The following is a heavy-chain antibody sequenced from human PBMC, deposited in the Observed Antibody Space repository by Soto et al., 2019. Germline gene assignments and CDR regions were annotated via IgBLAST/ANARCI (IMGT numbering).Heavy chain of an antibody. CDR3: TRGLLGGAPSYTFHGMDV. V-gene: IGHV3-72*01. J-gene: IGHJ6*01. Sequence: EVQLVESGGGLVQPGGSLRLSCAASGFTFSDHYMDWVRQAPGKGLEWVARSRNRVNSQTTEYAASVKGRFTISRDESKSSLYLQMNSLKIEDTAVYYCTRGLLGGAPSYTFHGMDVWGQGTTVTVSS. D-gene: IGHD1-26*01. CDR2: SRNRVNSQTT. CDR1: GFTFSDHY.